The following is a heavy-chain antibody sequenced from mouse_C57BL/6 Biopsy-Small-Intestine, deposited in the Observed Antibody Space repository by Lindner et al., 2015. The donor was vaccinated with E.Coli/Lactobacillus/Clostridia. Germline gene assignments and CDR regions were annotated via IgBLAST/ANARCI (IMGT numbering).Heavy chain of an antibody. V-gene: IGHV1-82*01. CDR2: IYPGDGDT. J-gene: IGHJ2*01. Sequence: VQLQESGPELVKPGASVKISCKASGYAFSSSWMNWVKQRPGKGLEWIGRIYPGDGDTNFNGKFKGKATLTADKSSSTAYIQLSSLTSEDSAVYFCXKGTTVLGDYFDYWGQGTTLTVSS. CDR1: GYAFSSSW. CDR3: XKGTTVLGDYFDY. D-gene: IGHD1-1*01.